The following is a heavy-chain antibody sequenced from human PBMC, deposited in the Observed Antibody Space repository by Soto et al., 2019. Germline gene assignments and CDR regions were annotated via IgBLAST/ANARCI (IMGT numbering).Heavy chain of an antibody. V-gene: IGHV1-69*13. CDR2: IIPIFATA. CDR3: AQCLLGVNYYYGMDV. J-gene: IGHJ6*02. CDR1: GGTSSSYA. D-gene: IGHD3-16*01. Sequence: VKVSCKASGGTSSSYAINWVRQAPGQGLEWMGGIIPIFATADYAQKFQGRVTITADESTSTAYMELSSLRSEDTAVYYCAQCLLGVNYYYGMDVWGQGTTVTVSS.